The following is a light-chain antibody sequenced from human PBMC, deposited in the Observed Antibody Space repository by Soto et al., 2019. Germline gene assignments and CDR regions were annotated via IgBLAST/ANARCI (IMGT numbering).Light chain of an antibody. Sequence: DIQMTQSLSILSASVGDRVTITCRASQSISSWLAWYQQKPGKAPNLLIHKASHLESGVPSRFSGSGSGTEFTLTISSLQPGDFATYHCQHYNSYSEAFGQGTKVAIK. CDR1: QSISSW. J-gene: IGKJ1*01. V-gene: IGKV1-5*03. CDR3: QHYNSYSEA. CDR2: KAS.